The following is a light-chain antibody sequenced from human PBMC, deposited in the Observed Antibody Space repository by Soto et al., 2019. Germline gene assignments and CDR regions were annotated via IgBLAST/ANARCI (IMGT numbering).Light chain of an antibody. V-gene: IGLV2-14*01. Sequence: QSALTQPASVSGSPGQSMTISCTGTSSDVGAYNYVSWYQQYPGKAPKLMIYGVTNRPSGVSNRFSGSKTGNTASLTISGLQAEDEADYYCFSHRGGDSHVFGTGTKVTVL. CDR2: GVT. J-gene: IGLJ1*01. CDR1: SSDVGAYNY. CDR3: FSHRGGDSHV.